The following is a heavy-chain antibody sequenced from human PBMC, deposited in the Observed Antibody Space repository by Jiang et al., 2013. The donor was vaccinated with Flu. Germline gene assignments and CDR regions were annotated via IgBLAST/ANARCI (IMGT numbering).Heavy chain of an antibody. CDR2: IYYNGAT. Sequence: GPGLVKPSETLSLTCSVSRGSINNYYWSWIRQPPGKGLEWIAYIYYNGATNYNPSLKSRVTISVDTSKNQFSLKMNSVTAADTAIYYCARHQGGTDYGPSTFDYWGQGTLVTVSS. D-gene: IGHD4/OR15-4a*01. CDR3: ARHQGGTDYGPSTFDY. CDR1: RGSINNYY. V-gene: IGHV4-59*08. J-gene: IGHJ4*02.